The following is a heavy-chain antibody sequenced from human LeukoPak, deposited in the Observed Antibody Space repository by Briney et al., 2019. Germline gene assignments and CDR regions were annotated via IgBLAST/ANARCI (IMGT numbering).Heavy chain of an antibody. CDR1: GGSISSYY. D-gene: IGHD2-21*02. V-gene: IGHV4-59*01. CDR2: IYYSGST. CDR3: AREHIVVVTATSGSGWFDP. J-gene: IGHJ5*02. Sequence: SETLSLTCTVSGGSISSYYWSWVRQPPGKGLEWIGYIYYSGSTNYNPSLKSRVTISVDTSKNQFSLKLSSVTAADTAVYYCAREHIVVVTATSGSGWFDPWGQGTLVTVSS.